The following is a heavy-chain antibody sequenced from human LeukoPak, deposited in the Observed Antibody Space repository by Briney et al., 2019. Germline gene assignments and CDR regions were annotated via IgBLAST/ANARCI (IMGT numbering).Heavy chain of an antibody. J-gene: IGHJ4*02. CDR2: ISWNSGSI. V-gene: IGHV3-9*01. D-gene: IGHD5-24*01. Sequence: PGGSLRLSCAASGFTFDDYAMHWVRQAPGKGLEWVSGISWNSGSIGYADSVKGRFTISRDNAKNSLYLQMNSLRAEDTALYYCAKDGGWLQLYYFDYWGQGTLVTVSS. CDR1: GFTFDDYA. CDR3: AKDGGWLQLYYFDY.